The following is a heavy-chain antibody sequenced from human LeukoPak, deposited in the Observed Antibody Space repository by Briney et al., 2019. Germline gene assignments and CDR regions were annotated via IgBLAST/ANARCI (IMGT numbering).Heavy chain of an antibody. V-gene: IGHV5-51*01. Sequence: GEPLKISCTGSGYRLSSYWIAWLPPMPGKGLEWMGIIYPSDSDTRYSPSFQGQVTISADESSNTAYLHWSSLKASDSAMYFCARQRASTGILDFWGQGTLVTVSS. CDR2: IYPSDSDT. CDR3: ARQRASTGILDF. CDR1: GYRLSSYW. D-gene: IGHD1-1*01. J-gene: IGHJ4*02.